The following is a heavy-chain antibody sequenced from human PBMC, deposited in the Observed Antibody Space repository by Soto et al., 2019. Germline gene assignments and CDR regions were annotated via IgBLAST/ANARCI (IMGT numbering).Heavy chain of an antibody. J-gene: IGHJ4*02. D-gene: IGHD3-16*02. V-gene: IGHV1-3*01. CDR3: ARAKYDYIWGSYHPFDQ. Sequence: QVQLVQSGAEVKKPGASVRLSCKVSGKSFDNFAVHWVLQTPGQRPEWMGRINVGDDKTKYSEKFQGRVIVSYDTSATTAYMELRALSSEDTAVYYCARAKYDYIWGSYHPFDQWAQGAQVTVAS. CDR1: GKSFDNFA. CDR2: INVGDDKT.